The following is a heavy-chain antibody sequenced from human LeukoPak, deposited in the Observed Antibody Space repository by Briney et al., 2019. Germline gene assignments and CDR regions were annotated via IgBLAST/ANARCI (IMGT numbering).Heavy chain of an antibody. Sequence: PSETLSLICTVSGGSISSSTYFWGWIRQPPGKGLECIGSIYSSGTTYYNPSLKSRVTISVDTSNNQFSLKLSSVTAADTAVYYCARRIPRDGYIDYWGQGTLVTVSS. CDR1: GGSISSSTYF. CDR2: IYSSGTT. V-gene: IGHV4-39*07. CDR3: ARRIPRDGYIDY. D-gene: IGHD5-24*01. J-gene: IGHJ4*02.